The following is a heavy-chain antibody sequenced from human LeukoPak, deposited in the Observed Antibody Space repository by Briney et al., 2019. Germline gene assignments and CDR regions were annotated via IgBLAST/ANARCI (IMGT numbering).Heavy chain of an antibody. CDR3: ARDAAETITMIVVGDDAFDV. D-gene: IGHD3-22*01. CDR1: GYTFTSYG. V-gene: IGHV1-18*01. CDR2: ISAYNGNT. Sequence: ASVKVSCKASGYTFTSYGIIWVRQAPGQGLEWMGWISAYNGNTNYAQKLQGRVTMTTDTSTSTAYMELRSLRSDDTAVYYCARDAAETITMIVVGDDAFDVWGQGTMVTVSS. J-gene: IGHJ3*01.